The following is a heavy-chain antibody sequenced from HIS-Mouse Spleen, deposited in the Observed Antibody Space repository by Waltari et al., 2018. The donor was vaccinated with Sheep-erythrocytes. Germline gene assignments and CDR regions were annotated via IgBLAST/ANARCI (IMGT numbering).Heavy chain of an antibody. Sequence: QVQLVESGGGVVQPGRSLRLSCAASGFTFSSYGMHWVRQAPGKGLEWVAVISYDGSNNYYAESVKGRFTISRDNSKNTLYLQMNSLRAEDTAVYYCAKVRTVNYWYFDLWGRGTLVTVSS. V-gene: IGHV3-30*18. CDR3: AKVRTVNYWYFDL. CDR1: GFTFSSYG. CDR2: ISYDGSNN. D-gene: IGHD1-1*01. J-gene: IGHJ2*01.